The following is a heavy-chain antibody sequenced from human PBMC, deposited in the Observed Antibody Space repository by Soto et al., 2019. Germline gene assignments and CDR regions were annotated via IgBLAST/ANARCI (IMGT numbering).Heavy chain of an antibody. CDR1: GDNVSSNSAT. Sequence: QTLSLTCAISGDNVSSNSATWNWIRQSPSRGLEWLGRTYYRSKWYSDYAVSVKSRITINPDTSKNQFSLQLNSVTPEDTAVYYCARAAYSGSYQGYFDYWGQGTLVTVSS. V-gene: IGHV6-1*01. CDR2: TYYRSKWYS. D-gene: IGHD1-26*01. J-gene: IGHJ4*02. CDR3: ARAAYSGSYQGYFDY.